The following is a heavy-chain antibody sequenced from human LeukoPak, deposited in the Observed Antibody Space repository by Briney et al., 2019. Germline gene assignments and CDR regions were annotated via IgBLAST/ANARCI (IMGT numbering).Heavy chain of an antibody. CDR1: GGSISSGGYY. V-gene: IGHV4-31*03. Sequence: SETLSLTCTVSGGSISSGGYYWSWIRQHPGKGLEWIGYIYYSGSTYYNPSLKSRVTISVDTSKNQFSLKLSSVTAADTAVYYCARVRGGYGDYWGQGTLVTVSS. CDR2: IYYSGST. CDR3: ARVRGGYGDY. D-gene: IGHD5-12*01. J-gene: IGHJ4*02.